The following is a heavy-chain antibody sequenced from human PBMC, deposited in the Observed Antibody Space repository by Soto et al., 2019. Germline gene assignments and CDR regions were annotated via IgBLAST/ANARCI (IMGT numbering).Heavy chain of an antibody. Sequence: QVQLVQSGAEVKKPASSVKVSCQASGGGFNNFAITWVRQAPGHGLEWVGGIFSMFGKPIYAEKFRGRVTFTADESTRTAFMELSSLTSDDSAFFYGARDQTRGGVVPQDFGLDVGGQGPMVPVSS. CDR3: ARDQTRGGVVPQDFGLDV. J-gene: IGHJ6*02. CDR1: GGGFNNFA. D-gene: IGHD3-3*01. CDR2: IFSMFGKP. V-gene: IGHV1-69*01.